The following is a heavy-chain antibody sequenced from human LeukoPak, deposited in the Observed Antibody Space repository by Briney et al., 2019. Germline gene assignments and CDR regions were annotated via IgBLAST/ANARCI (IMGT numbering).Heavy chain of an antibody. V-gene: IGHV3-48*01. J-gene: IGHJ4*02. CDR1: GFTFSSYN. Sequence: TGGSLRLXCAASGFTFSSYNMNWVRQAPGKGLEWISYITSSSSTIYYADSVKGRFTISRDNAKNSLFLQMNSLRAEDTAVYYCARRIDNWGQGTLVTVSS. CDR2: ITSSSSTI. CDR3: ARRIDN.